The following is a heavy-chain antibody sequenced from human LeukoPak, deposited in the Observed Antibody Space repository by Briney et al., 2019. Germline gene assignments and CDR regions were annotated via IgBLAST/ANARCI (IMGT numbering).Heavy chain of an antibody. V-gene: IGHV3-23*01. J-gene: IGHJ4*02. CDR1: GFTFSNYG. CDR2: ISGGGGRT. D-gene: IGHD1-7*01. CDR3: AKEGELIGVPKKDF. Sequence: PGGSLRLSCVASGFTFSNYGMSWVRQAPGRGLEWVSGISGGGGRTFYADSVKGRFTISRDSSKNTLYLQMNSLRAEDTAVYYCAKEGELIGVPKKDFWGQGTLVTVSS.